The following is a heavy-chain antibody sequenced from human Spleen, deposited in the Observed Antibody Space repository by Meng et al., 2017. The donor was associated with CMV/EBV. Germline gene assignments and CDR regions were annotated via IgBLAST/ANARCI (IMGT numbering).Heavy chain of an antibody. CDR3: AKVNIVVVPAAKGPWFDP. CDR1: TFSSYA. Sequence: TFSSYAMSWVRQAPGKGLEWVSAISVSGGSTYYADSVKGRFTISRDNSKNTLYLQMNSLRAEDTAVYYCAKVNIVVVPAAKGPWFDPWGQGTLVTVSS. V-gene: IGHV3-23*01. CDR2: ISVSGGST. J-gene: IGHJ5*02. D-gene: IGHD2-2*01.